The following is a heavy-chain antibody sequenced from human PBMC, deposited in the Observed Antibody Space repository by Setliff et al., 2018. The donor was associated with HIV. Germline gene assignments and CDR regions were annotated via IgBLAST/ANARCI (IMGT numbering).Heavy chain of an antibody. V-gene: IGHV7-4-1*02. CDR1: GYSSTTYS. D-gene: IGHD2-21*01. CDR3: ARANIYSDAFDI. Sequence: ASVKVSCKASGYSSTTYSLNWVRQVPGQGVEWMGLISSNTGNPTYAQDFTGRFVFSLDTSVNTAYLQITTLKAEDSAVYYCARANIYSDAFDIWGQGTMVTVSS. J-gene: IGHJ3*02. CDR2: ISSNTGNP.